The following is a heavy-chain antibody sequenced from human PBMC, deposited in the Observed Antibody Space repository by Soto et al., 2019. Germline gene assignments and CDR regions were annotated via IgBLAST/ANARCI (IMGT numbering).Heavy chain of an antibody. CDR1: GGSVSSGSYY. J-gene: IGHJ6*02. CDR3: ARGTRYYDSSGYYHYYYYYGMDV. D-gene: IGHD3-22*01. CDR2: IYYSGST. V-gene: IGHV4-61*01. Sequence: SETLSLTCTVSGGSVSSGSYYWSWIRQPPGKGLEWIGYIYYSGSTNYNPSLKSRVTISVETSKNQFSLKLSSVTAADTAVYYCARGTRYYDSSGYYHYYYYYGMDVWGQGTTVTV.